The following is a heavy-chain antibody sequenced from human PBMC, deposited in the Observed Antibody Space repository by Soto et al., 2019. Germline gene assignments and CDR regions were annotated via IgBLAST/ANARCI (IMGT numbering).Heavy chain of an antibody. CDR2: ISYDGSNK. J-gene: IGHJ4*02. CDR3: ARDKRDLRFLEWSFYFDY. V-gene: IGHV3-30-3*01. Sequence: QVQLVESGGGVVQPGRSLRLSCAASGFTFSSCAMHWVRQAPGKGLEWVALISYDGSNKYYADSVKGRFTISRDNSKNTLYPQINSLRAEDTALYYCARDKRDLRFLEWSFYFDYWGQGTLVPVSS. D-gene: IGHD3-3*01. CDR1: GFTFSSCA.